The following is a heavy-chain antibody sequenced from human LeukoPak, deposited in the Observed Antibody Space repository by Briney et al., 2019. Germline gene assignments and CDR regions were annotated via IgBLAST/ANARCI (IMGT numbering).Heavy chain of an antibody. J-gene: IGHJ6*03. D-gene: IGHD3-10*01. CDR3: ARVSLLWFGEFNRPPYYYYMDV. V-gene: IGHV4-61*08. CDR1: GGSISSGDYY. CDR2: IYYSGST. Sequence: PSETLSLTCTVSGGSISSGDYYWSWIRQPPGKGLEWIGYIYYSGSTNYNPSLKSRVTISVDTPKNQFSLKLSSVTAADTAVYYCARVSLLWFGEFNRPPYYYYMDVWGKGTTVTVSS.